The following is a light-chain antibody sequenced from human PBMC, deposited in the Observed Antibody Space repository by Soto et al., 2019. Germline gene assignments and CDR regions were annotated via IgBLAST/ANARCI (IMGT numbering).Light chain of an antibody. CDR1: ASDVGGYNS. CDR2: EVN. J-gene: IGLJ1*01. V-gene: IGLV2-14*01. CDR3: NSYTSSRSYV. Sequence: QSVLTQPASVSGSPGQSITISCTGTASDVGGYNSVSWYQQFPGKAPKLMIYEVNNRPSGVSNRFSASKSGNTASLTISGLQAEDEADYYCNSYTSSRSYVFGTGTKLTVL.